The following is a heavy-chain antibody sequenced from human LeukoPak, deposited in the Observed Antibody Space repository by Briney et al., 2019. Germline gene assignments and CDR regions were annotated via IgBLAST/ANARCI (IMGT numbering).Heavy chain of an antibody. Sequence: KTSGTLSLTCAVSGGSISSSNWWSWVRPPPGKGLEWIGEIYHSGSTNYNPSLKSRVTISVDKSKNQFSLKLSSVTAADTAVYYCARDSYIVDTAMVEDYWGQGTLVTVSS. D-gene: IGHD5-18*01. CDR2: IYHSGST. J-gene: IGHJ4*02. CDR3: ARDSYIVDTAMVEDY. CDR1: GGSISSSNW. V-gene: IGHV4-4*02.